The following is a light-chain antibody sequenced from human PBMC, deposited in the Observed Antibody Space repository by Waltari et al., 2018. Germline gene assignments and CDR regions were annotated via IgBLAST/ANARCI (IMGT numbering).Light chain of an antibody. Sequence: DIQMTQSPSTLSASVGDRVTITCRASQNISSWLAWDQQKPGKAPKLLIYKASNLESGVPSGISGTGSATEFTLKISSLQPDDFAAYDCPEYTAYSHTFGQGTKLDIK. J-gene: IGKJ2*01. CDR3: PEYTAYSHT. CDR1: QNISSW. V-gene: IGKV1-5*03. CDR2: KAS.